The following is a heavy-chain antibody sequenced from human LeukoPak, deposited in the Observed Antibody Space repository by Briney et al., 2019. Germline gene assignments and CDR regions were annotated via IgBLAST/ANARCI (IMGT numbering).Heavy chain of an antibody. V-gene: IGHV4-39*07. CDR3: ARDKSQQLVFDY. J-gene: IGHJ4*02. CDR2: IYYSGST. D-gene: IGHD6-13*01. CDR1: GGSISSSSYY. Sequence: PSENLSLTCTVSGGSISSSSYYWGWIRQPPGKGLEWIGSIYYSGSTYYNPSLKSRVTISVDTSKNQFSLKLSSVTAADTAVYYCARDKSQQLVFDYWGQGTLVTVSS.